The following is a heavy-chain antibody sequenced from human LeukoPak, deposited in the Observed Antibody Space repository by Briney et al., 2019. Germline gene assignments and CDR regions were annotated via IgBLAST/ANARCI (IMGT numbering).Heavy chain of an antibody. Sequence: GGSLRLSCAASGFTFSTNYMSWLRQAPGKGLEWVSVIYSGDTTFYADSVRGKFTISRDNSKNTLYLQMNSLRAEGTAVYYCASILRSSSGYYFDYWGQGTLVTVSS. V-gene: IGHV3-66*01. CDR3: ASILRSSSGYYFDY. CDR2: IYSGDTT. D-gene: IGHD3-10*01. J-gene: IGHJ4*02. CDR1: GFTFSTNY.